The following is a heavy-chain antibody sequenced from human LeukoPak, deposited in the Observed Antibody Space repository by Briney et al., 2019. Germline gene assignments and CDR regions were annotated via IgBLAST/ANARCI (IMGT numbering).Heavy chain of an antibody. CDR3: AKCLDYYESSGYYPDY. Sequence: GGTVRLSCAASGFTFSTYAMSWARQAPGKGLEWVSAISTTGAGTYYAGSVQGRFTISRDNSKNMLYLQMNSLRAKDTAVYYCAKCLDYYESSGYYPDYWGQGTLVTVSS. V-gene: IGHV3-23*01. J-gene: IGHJ4*02. CDR1: GFTFSTYA. D-gene: IGHD3-22*01. CDR2: ISTTGAGT.